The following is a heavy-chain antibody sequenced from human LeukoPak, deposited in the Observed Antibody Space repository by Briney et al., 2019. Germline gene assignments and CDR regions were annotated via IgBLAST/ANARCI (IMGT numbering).Heavy chain of an antibody. Sequence: EASVKVSCKASGYTFTSYYMHWVRQAPGQGLEWMGIINPSGGSTSYAQKFQGRVTMTRDTSTSTVYMELSSLRSEDTAVYYCARGLNTYYDILTGYGMEDYWGQGTLVTVSS. CDR3: ARGLNTYYDILTGYGMEDY. D-gene: IGHD3-9*01. V-gene: IGHV1-46*01. J-gene: IGHJ4*02. CDR1: GYTFTSYY. CDR2: INPSGGST.